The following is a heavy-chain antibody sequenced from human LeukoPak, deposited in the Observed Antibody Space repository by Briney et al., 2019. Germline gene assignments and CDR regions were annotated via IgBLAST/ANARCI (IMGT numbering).Heavy chain of an antibody. Sequence: ASVTVSCKASGYTFTNYDINWVRQATGQGLEWMGWMNPKTGNTGYAQNFQGRVTMTRDTSESTAYMELSSLRSEDTAMYYCARGPALHKNWVGGRWFDPWGQGTLVTVSS. CDR1: GYTFTNYD. J-gene: IGHJ5*02. V-gene: IGHV1-8*01. CDR2: MNPKTGNT. D-gene: IGHD3-16*01. CDR3: ARGPALHKNWVGGRWFDP.